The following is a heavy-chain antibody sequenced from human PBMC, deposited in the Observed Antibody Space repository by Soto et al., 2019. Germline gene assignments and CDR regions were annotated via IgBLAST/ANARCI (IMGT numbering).Heavy chain of an antibody. V-gene: IGHV1-8*01. CDR3: VKVSRRGSAIDFDY. CDR2: MNPNSGDT. Sequence: QVQLVQSGAEVKKPGASVKVSCKASGYTFTNYDMNWVRQATGQGLEWLGWMNPNSGDTGYAQKFQGRVTMTRDTXKTTAYMELSRLRSEDTAVYYCVKVSRRGSAIDFDYWGQGTLVTVSS. CDR1: GYTFTNYD. D-gene: IGHD3-10*01. J-gene: IGHJ4*02.